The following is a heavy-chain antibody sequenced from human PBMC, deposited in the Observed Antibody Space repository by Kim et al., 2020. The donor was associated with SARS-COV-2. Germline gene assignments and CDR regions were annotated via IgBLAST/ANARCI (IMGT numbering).Heavy chain of an antibody. V-gene: IGHV5-51*01. D-gene: IGHD6-6*01. CDR3: ARHNLQSSSPGAAYYYYGMDV. Sequence: GESLKISCKGSGYSFTSYWIGWVRQMPGKGLEWMGIIYPGDSDTRYSPSFQGQVTISADKSISTAYLQWSSLKASDTAMYYCARHNLQSSSPGAAYYYYGMDVWGQGTTVTVSS. J-gene: IGHJ6*02. CDR2: IYPGDSDT. CDR1: GYSFTSYW.